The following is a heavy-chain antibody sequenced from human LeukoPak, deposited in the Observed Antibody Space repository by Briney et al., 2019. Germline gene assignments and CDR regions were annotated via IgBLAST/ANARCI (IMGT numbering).Heavy chain of an antibody. D-gene: IGHD6-19*01. CDR1: GGSITTGSYY. CDR3: ARNSGWYGTYFDY. Sequence: SQTLSLTCTVSGGSITTGSYYWIWIRQPAGKGLEWIGYIYYSGSTNYNPSLKSRVTISVDTSKNQFSLKLSSVTAADTAVYYCARNSGWYGTYFDYWGQGTLVTVSS. J-gene: IGHJ4*02. V-gene: IGHV4-61*10. CDR2: IYYSGST.